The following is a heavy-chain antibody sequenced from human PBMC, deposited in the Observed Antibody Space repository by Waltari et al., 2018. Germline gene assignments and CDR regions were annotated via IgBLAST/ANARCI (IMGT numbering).Heavy chain of an antibody. J-gene: IGHJ4*02. CDR3: ARDRGGSYYPLFDY. CDR2: INPNSGGT. V-gene: IGHV1-2*02. Sequence: QVQLVQSGAEVKKPGASVTVSCKASGYTFTGYYMQWVRPPPGQGLEWMGWINPNSGGTNYAQKFQGRVTMTRDTSISTAYMELSRLRSDDTAVYYCARDRGGSYYPLFDYWGQGTLVTVSS. D-gene: IGHD1-26*01. CDR1: GYTFTGYY.